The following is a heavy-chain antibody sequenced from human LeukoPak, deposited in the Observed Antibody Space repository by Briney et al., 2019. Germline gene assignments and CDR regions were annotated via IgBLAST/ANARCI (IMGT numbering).Heavy chain of an antibody. CDR3: AKDLSTTLRDIGYFDY. CDR1: GFTFSSYG. CDR2: IRYDGSNK. Sequence: GGSLRLSCAASGFTFSSYGMHWVRQAPGKGLEWVAFIRYDGSNKYYADSVKGRFTISRDNSKNTLYLQMNSLRAEDTAVYYCAKDLSTTLRDIGYFDYWGQGTLVTVSS. D-gene: IGHD4-17*01. V-gene: IGHV3-30*02. J-gene: IGHJ4*02.